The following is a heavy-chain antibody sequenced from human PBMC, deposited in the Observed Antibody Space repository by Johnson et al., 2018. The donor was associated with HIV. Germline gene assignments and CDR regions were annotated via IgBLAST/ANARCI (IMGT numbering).Heavy chain of an antibody. CDR2: ISSRGSTI. CDR1: GFTFSDYY. D-gene: IGHD6-13*01. Sequence: QVLLVESGGGLVKPGGSLRLSCAASGFTFSDYYMSWIRQAPGKGLEWVSYISSRGSTIYYADSVKGRFTISRDNAKNSVYLQMNSLRAEDTAVYYCARSEYSSSWSNAFDIWGQGTMVTVSS. J-gene: IGHJ3*02. V-gene: IGHV3-11*04. CDR3: ARSEYSSSWSNAFDI.